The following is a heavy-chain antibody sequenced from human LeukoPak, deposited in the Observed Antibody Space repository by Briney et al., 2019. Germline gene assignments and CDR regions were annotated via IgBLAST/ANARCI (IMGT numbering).Heavy chain of an antibody. D-gene: IGHD3-22*01. CDR2: IYYSGGT. V-gene: IGHV4-39*01. Sequence: SETLSLTCSVSGDSVSRSDSYWDWIRQPPGKGLGWIGTIYYSGGTYYSPSLKSRVTMSVDPSNNQFSLNLRSVTAADTALYYCARRRYYDGSGYLEWGQGTLLSVSS. CDR1: GDSVSRSDSY. J-gene: IGHJ1*01. CDR3: ARRRYYDGSGYLE.